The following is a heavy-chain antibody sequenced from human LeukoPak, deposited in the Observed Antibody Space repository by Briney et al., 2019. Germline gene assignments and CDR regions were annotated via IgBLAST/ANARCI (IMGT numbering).Heavy chain of an antibody. CDR3: ARAGVVAAFYYYGMDV. CDR2: IGTAGDT. V-gene: IGHV3-13*01. CDR1: GFTFSSYD. J-gene: IGHJ6*02. D-gene: IGHD2-15*01. Sequence: PGGSLRLSCAASGFTFSSYDMHWVRQATGKGLEWVSAIGTAGDTYYPGSVKGRFTISRENAKNSLYLQMNSLRAGDTAVYYCARAGVVAAFYYYGMDVWGQGTTVTVSS.